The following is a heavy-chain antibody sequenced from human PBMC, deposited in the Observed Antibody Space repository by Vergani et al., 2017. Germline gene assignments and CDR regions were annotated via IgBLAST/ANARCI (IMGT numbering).Heavy chain of an antibody. CDR2: IYYSGST. Sequence: QVQLQESGPGLVKPSETLSLTCTVSGGSISSYYWSWIRQPPGKGLEWIGYIYYSGSTNYNPSLKSRVTISVDTSKNQFSLKLSSVTAADTAVYYCASPDNYGDYVPFDYWGQGTLVTVSS. CDR1: GGSISSYY. D-gene: IGHD4-17*01. CDR3: ASPDNYGDYVPFDY. V-gene: IGHV4-59*01. J-gene: IGHJ4*02.